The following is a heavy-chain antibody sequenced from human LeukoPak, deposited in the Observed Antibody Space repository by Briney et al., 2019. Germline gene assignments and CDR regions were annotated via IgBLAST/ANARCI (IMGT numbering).Heavy chain of an antibody. CDR2: IIPIFGTA. CDR3: AKEGDTALVTGYFDL. D-gene: IGHD5-18*01. V-gene: IGHV1-69*13. CDR1: GGTFGSYV. J-gene: IGHJ2*01. Sequence: SVKVSCKASGGTFGSYVTSWVRQAPGQGLEWMGGIIPIFGTAHYAQKFQGRLTITADESTSTVYMEMSSLRSEDTAMYYCAKEGDTALVTGYFDLWGRGTLVIVSA.